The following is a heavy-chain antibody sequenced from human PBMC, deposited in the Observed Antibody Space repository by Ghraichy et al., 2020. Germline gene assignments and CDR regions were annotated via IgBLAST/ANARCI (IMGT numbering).Heavy chain of an antibody. CDR1: GDSVSSNSAA. Sequence: SQTLSLTCAISGDSVSSNSAAWNWIRQSPSRGLEWLGRTYYRSKWNNDYAVSVQSRITVNPDTSKNQFSLQLNSVTPEDTAIYYCVRDGPAHNDYDYWGQGTLVTVSS. CDR3: VRDGPAHNDYDY. CDR2: TYYRSKWNN. J-gene: IGHJ4*02. V-gene: IGHV6-1*01. D-gene: IGHD1-1*01.